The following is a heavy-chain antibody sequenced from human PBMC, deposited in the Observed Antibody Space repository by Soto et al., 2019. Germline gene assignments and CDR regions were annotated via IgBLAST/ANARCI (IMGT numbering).Heavy chain of an antibody. CDR1: GFTFSSYA. CDR2: ISYDGSNK. J-gene: IGHJ6*02. CDR3: ARVMGRQQLAKVQGYYYYGMDV. D-gene: IGHD6-13*01. V-gene: IGHV3-30-3*01. Sequence: GGSLRLSCAASGFTFSSYAMHWVRQAPGKGLEWVAVISYDGSNKYYADSVKGRFTISRDNSKNTLYLQMNSLRAEDTAVYYCARVMGRQQLAKVQGYYYYGMDVWGQGTTVTVSS.